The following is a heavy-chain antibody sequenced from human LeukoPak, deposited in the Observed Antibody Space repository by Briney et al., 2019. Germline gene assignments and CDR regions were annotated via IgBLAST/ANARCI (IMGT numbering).Heavy chain of an antibody. CDR1: GYTFTGYY. Sequence: ASVKVSCKASGYTFTGYYIHWVRQAPGQGLEWMGWINPISGGTYYAQKFQGRVTMTRDTSISTAYMEMSRLRSDDTAVYYCARVTRTSAQYFDHWGQGTLVTVSS. J-gene: IGHJ4*02. CDR3: ARVTRTSAQYFDH. V-gene: IGHV1-2*02. D-gene: IGHD2-2*01. CDR2: INPISGGT.